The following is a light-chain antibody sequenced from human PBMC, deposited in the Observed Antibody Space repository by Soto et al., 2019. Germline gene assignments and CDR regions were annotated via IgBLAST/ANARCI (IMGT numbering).Light chain of an antibody. CDR2: SND. CDR3: AAWDASLHGYV. Sequence: QSVLTQPPSASGTPGQRVTISCFVSSSNIGSNSVNWYQQLPGTAPKLLIYSNDRRPSGVPDRFSGSKSVTSASLAISGLQSEDEADYYCAAWDASLHGYVFGTGTKVPVL. CDR1: SSNIGSNS. J-gene: IGLJ1*01. V-gene: IGLV1-44*01.